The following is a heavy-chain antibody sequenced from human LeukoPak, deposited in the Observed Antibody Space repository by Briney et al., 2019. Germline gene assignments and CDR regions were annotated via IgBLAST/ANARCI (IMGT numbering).Heavy chain of an antibody. J-gene: IGHJ3*02. CDR2: IYSGGGT. V-gene: IGHV3-66*02. CDR3: ARAVGVTAIHNAFDI. D-gene: IGHD2-21*02. CDR1: GFTVSSNY. Sequence: GGSLRLSCAASGFTVSSNYMSWVRDAPGKGLEWVSVIYSGGGTDYADSVKGRFTISRDNSKNTLYLQMNSLRAEDTAVYYCARAVGVTAIHNAFDIWGQGTMVTVSS.